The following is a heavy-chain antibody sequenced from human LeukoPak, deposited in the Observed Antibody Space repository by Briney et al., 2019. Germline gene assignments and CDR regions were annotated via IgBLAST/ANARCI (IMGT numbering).Heavy chain of an antibody. J-gene: IGHJ5*02. V-gene: IGHV4-59*01. D-gene: IGHD1-14*01. Sequence: SETLSLTCTVSGGSIGTYYWSWIRQPPGKGLEWIGYVHYSGSTKYHPFLKSRVTISVDTSKNYFSLKLRSVTPADTAVYYCARTENWFDPWGQGTLVTVSS. CDR2: VHYSGST. CDR3: ARTENWFDP. CDR1: GGSIGTYY.